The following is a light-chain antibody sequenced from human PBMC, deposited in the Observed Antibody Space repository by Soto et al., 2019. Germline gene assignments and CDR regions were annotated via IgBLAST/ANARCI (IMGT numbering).Light chain of an antibody. V-gene: IGKV3-15*01. Sequence: DIVMTQSPATLSASPGDRATLSCRASQSISNNLAWHQQAPGQAPRLLIYGASTRATGIPARFSGSGSGTEFTLTISSLQSEDFALYYCQHFNNWPPWTFGQGTKVEIK. CDR2: GAS. J-gene: IGKJ1*01. CDR3: QHFNNWPPWT. CDR1: QSISNN.